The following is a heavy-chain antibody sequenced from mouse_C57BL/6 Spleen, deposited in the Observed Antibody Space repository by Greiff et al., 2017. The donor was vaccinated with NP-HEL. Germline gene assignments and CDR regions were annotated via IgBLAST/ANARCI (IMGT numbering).Heavy chain of an antibody. Sequence: VKLQQSGAELVRPGTSVKVSCKASGYAFTNYLIEWVKQRPGQGLEWIGVINPGSGGTNYNEKFKGKATLTADKSSSTAYMQLSSLTSEDSAVYFCARSYEGSRPTFAYWGQGTLVTVSA. J-gene: IGHJ3*01. D-gene: IGHD2-4*01. CDR2: INPGSGGT. CDR1: GYAFTNYL. CDR3: ARSYEGSRPTFAY. V-gene: IGHV1-54*01.